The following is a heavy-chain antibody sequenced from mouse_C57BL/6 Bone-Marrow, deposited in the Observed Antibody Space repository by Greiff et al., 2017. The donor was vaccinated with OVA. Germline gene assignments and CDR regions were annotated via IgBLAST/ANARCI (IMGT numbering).Heavy chain of an antibody. CDR3: ARHMGYYYGMYYGV. CDR1: GYSFTGYY. V-gene: IGHV1-42*01. CDR2: FNPSTGGT. D-gene: IGHD1-1*01. Sequence: VQLQQSGPELVKPGASVKISCKASGYSFTGYYMNWVKQSPEKSLEWIGVFNPSTGGTTYNQKFKAKATLTVAKASSTAYMQLKSLTSEDAAVYDVARHMGYYYGMYYGVWGTGTTVTVSS. J-gene: IGHJ1*03.